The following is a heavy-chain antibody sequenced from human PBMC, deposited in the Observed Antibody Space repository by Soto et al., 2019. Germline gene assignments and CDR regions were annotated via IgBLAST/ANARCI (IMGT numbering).Heavy chain of an antibody. Sequence: PSGTLSLTCAVYGGSFSGYYWSWIRQPPGKGLELIGEINHSGSTNYNPSLKSRVTISVDTSKNQFSLKLSSVTAADTAVYYCARGKGANKDTAMVIPPASFDYWGQGTLVTVSS. CDR1: GGSFSGYY. V-gene: IGHV4-34*01. CDR3: ARGKGANKDTAMVIPPASFDY. J-gene: IGHJ4*02. CDR2: INHSGST. D-gene: IGHD5-18*01.